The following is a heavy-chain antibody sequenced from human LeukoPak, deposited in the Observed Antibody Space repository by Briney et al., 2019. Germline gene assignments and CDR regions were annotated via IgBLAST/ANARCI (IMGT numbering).Heavy chain of an antibody. CDR1: GFTFSSHA. Sequence: GGSLRLSCAASGFTFSSHAMSWVRQAPGKGLEWVSAISGSGGSTYYADSVKGRFTISRDNSKNTLYLQMNSLRAEDTAVYYCAKGSVGYSRAPYYYYYYMDVWGKGTTVTVSS. CDR2: ISGSGGST. CDR3: AKGSVGYSRAPYYYYYYMDV. D-gene: IGHD6-13*01. V-gene: IGHV3-23*01. J-gene: IGHJ6*03.